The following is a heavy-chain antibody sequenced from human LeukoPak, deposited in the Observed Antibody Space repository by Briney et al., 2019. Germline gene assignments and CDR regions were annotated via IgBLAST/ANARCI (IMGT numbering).Heavy chain of an antibody. Sequence: PSETLSLTCTVSGGSISSYYWSWIRQPAGKGLEWIGRIYTSGSTNYNPSLKSRVTMSVDTPKNQFSLKLSSVTAADTAVYYCARESRYISSWYTDYWGQGTLVTVSS. CDR1: GGSISSYY. D-gene: IGHD6-13*01. V-gene: IGHV4-4*07. J-gene: IGHJ4*02. CDR3: ARESRYISSWYTDY. CDR2: IYTSGST.